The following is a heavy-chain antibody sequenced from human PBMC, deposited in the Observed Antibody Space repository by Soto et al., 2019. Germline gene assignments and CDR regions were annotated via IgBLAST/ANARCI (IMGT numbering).Heavy chain of an antibody. CDR3: VREMGPRSGPKTFFDY. J-gene: IGHJ4*02. CDR2: ISPNSGAT. Sequence: ASLKVSCKASGYTFTSYGIIWVRQAPGQGLEWMGYISPNSGATTYAQNLQGRLTLTTDTSTSTAYMELRSLSSDDTAIYYCVREMGPRSGPKTFFDYWGLGPLVTVPS. CDR1: GYTFTSYG. D-gene: IGHD6-25*01. V-gene: IGHV1-18*01.